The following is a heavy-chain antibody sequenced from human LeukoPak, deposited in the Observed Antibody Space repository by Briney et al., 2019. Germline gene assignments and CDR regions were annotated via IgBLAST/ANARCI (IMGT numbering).Heavy chain of an antibody. CDR2: IYYSGST. Sequence: SETLSLTCTVSGGSISSSSYYWGWIRQPPGKGLEWIGSIYYSGSTYYNPSLKSRVTISVDTSKNQFSLKLSSVTAADTAVYYWATYIAAAKDAFDIWGQGTMVTVSS. CDR1: GGSISSSSYY. J-gene: IGHJ3*02. V-gene: IGHV4-39*07. D-gene: IGHD6-13*01. CDR3: ATYIAAAKDAFDI.